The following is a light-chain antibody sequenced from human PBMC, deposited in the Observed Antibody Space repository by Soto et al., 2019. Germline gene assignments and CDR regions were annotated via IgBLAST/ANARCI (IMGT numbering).Light chain of an antibody. CDR1: QNVLSN. J-gene: IGKJ1*01. Sequence: EIVMTQSPATLSVSPGERATLSCRASQNVLSNLAWYQQKPGQAPRLLIYEASNRATGIPARFSGSGSGTEFTLTISGVQSEDFAVYFCQHYNNWPPWTFGQGTKVDIK. CDR2: EAS. V-gene: IGKV3D-15*01. CDR3: QHYNNWPPWT.